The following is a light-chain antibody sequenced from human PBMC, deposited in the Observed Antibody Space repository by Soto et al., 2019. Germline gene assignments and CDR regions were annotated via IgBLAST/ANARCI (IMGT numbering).Light chain of an antibody. CDR3: QQYNNWPPIT. CDR1: QTISTY. CDR2: DAS. V-gene: IGKV3-11*01. J-gene: IGKJ5*01. Sequence: IVLPQSPSTLSLSPGERSSLACRSSQTISTYLAWYQQKPGQAPRLLIYDASSRATGIPARFSGSGSGTEFTLTISSLQSEDFAVYYCQQYNNWPPITFGQGTRLEIK.